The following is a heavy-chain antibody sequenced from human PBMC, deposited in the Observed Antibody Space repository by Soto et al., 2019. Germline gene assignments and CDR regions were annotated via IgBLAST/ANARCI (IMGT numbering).Heavy chain of an antibody. J-gene: IGHJ5*02. Sequence: QVQLVQSGAEVKKPGASVKVSCKASGYTFTTYAMHWVRQAPGQRLEWMRWINAGNGNTKYSQKLQGRVTITRDTSASTAYMELSSLRSEDTAVYYCARAPLVNWFDPWGQGTLVTVSS. D-gene: IGHD3-10*01. V-gene: IGHV1-3*01. CDR3: ARAPLVNWFDP. CDR2: INAGNGNT. CDR1: GYTFTTYA.